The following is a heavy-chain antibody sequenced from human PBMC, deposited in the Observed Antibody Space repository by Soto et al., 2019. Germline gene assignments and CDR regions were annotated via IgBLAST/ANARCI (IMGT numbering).Heavy chain of an antibody. J-gene: IGHJ3*02. V-gene: IGHV3-23*01. CDR3: AKATATGGGAFEI. CDR1: GFICSSYD. D-gene: IGHD2-8*02. Sequence: PGGSLRLSCAVSGFICSSYDMSWVRQAPGKGLEWVSTILVGGSTHYEDSVKGRFTISRDTSKNTVYLQMNSLTAGDTAVYHCAKATATGGGAFEICGQGTMVTVSS. CDR2: ILVGGST.